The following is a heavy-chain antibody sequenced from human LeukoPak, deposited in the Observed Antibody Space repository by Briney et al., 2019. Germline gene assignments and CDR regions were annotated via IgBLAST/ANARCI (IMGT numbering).Heavy chain of an antibody. V-gene: IGHV3-9*01. J-gene: IGHJ5*02. D-gene: IGHD3-10*01. CDR3: AKDCGSGSYYNNWFDP. CDR1: GSTFDDYA. Sequence: GGSLRLSCAASGSTFDDYAMPWVRQAPGKGLEWVSGISWNSGSIGYADSVKGRFTISRDNAKNSLYLQMNSLRAEDTALYYCAKDCGSGSYYNNWFDPWGQGTLVTVSS. CDR2: ISWNSGSI.